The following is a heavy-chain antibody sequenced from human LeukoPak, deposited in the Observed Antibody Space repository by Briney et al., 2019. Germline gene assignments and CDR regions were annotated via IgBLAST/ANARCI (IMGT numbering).Heavy chain of an antibody. CDR2: IYYSGST. CDR3: ARDGWNTAMGNFDY. J-gene: IGHJ4*02. Sequence: PSETLSLTCTVSGGSISSYYWGWIRQPPGKGLEWIGSIYYSGSTYYNPSLKSRVTISVDTSKNQFSLKLSSVTAADTAVYYCARDGWNTAMGNFDYWGQGTLVTVSS. V-gene: IGHV4-39*07. D-gene: IGHD5-18*01. CDR1: GGSISSYY.